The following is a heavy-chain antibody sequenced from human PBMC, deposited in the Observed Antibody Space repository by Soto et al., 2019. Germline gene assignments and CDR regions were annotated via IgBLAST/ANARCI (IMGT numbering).Heavy chain of an antibody. V-gene: IGHV4-61*01. Sequence: PSETLSLTCTVSGGSVISGSYYFICIRQPPWKGLEWIGYTYYSGSTNYNPSLKSRVTISVDTSKNQFSLKLSSVTAADTAVYYCARRGTIREMATIRGGAYYFDYWGQGTLVTV. D-gene: IGHD5-12*01. CDR3: ARRGTIREMATIRGGAYYFDY. CDR1: GGSVISGSYY. CDR2: TYYSGST. J-gene: IGHJ4*02.